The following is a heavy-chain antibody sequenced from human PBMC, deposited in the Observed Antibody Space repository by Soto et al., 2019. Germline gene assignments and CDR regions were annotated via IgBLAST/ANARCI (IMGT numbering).Heavy chain of an antibody. D-gene: IGHD3-3*01. V-gene: IGHV4-34*01. J-gene: IGHJ4*01. CDR2: INPSRST. CDR3: ERRGRFLAWLRAPLRLAVQDH. CDR1: GGSFSGYY. Sequence: SETLSLTCAVYGGSFSGYYWSWMRQPPGKGLEWIGEINPSRSTNYNPSLKSRVTISVDTSKYQCSLKLSSVTAADTAVYSCERRGRFLAWLRAPLRLAVQDHWGQGTLVTVFS.